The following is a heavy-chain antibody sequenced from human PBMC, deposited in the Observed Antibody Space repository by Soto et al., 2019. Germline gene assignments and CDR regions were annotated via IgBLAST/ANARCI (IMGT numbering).Heavy chain of an antibody. CDR1: GFTFSSYS. D-gene: IGHD3-9*01. Sequence: GGSLRLSCAASGFTFSSYSMNWVRQAPGKGLEWVSYISSSSSTLYYADSGKGRFTISRDNAKNSLYLQMNSLRAEDTAVYYCARLSFDWLFPGVDYWGQGTLVTVSS. CDR3: ARLSFDWLFPGVDY. J-gene: IGHJ4*02. V-gene: IGHV3-48*01. CDR2: ISSSSSTL.